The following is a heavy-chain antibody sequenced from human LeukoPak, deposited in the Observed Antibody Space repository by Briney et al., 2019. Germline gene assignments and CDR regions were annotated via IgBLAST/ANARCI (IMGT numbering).Heavy chain of an antibody. CDR1: RFTFSSYS. V-gene: IGHV3-21*01. Sequence: GGSLRLSCAASRFTFSSYSMNWVRQAPGKGLEWVSSISSSSSYIYYADSVKGRFTISRDNAKNSLYLQMNSLRPEDTAVYYCARGESDGYYYYMDVWGKGTTVTVSS. J-gene: IGHJ6*03. D-gene: IGHD2-21*01. CDR2: ISSSSSYI. CDR3: ARGESDGYYYYMDV.